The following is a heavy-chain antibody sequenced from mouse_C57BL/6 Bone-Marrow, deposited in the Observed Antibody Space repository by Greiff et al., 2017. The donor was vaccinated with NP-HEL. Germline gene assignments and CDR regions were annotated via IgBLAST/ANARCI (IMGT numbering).Heavy chain of an antibody. Sequence: QVQLKQSGAELARPGASVKLSCKASGYTFTSYGISWVKQRTGQGLEWIGEIYPRSGNTYYNEKFKGKATLTADKSSSTAYMELRSLTSEDSAVYFCARDDGTGDYWGQGTTLTVSS. D-gene: IGHD2-3*01. CDR2: IYPRSGNT. CDR3: ARDDGTGDY. CDR1: GYTFTSYG. J-gene: IGHJ2*01. V-gene: IGHV1-81*01.